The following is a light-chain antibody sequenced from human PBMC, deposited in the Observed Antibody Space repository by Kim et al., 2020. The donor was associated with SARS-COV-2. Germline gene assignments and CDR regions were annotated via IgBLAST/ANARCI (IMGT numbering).Light chain of an antibody. CDR2: GKN. J-gene: IGLJ3*02. Sequence: SSELTQDPAVSVALGQTVRITCQGDSLRSYYASWYQQKPGQAPVLVIYGKNNRPSGIPDRFSGSSSGNTASLTITGAQAEDEADYYCHCRDSSGNHLVFG. V-gene: IGLV3-19*01. CDR3: HCRDSSGNHLV. CDR1: SLRSYY.